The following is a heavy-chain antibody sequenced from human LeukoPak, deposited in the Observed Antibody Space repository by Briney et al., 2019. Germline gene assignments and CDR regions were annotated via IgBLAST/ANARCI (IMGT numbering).Heavy chain of an antibody. V-gene: IGHV4-59*01. J-gene: IGHJ4*02. D-gene: IGHD5-18*01. CDR3: ARSRQIQLWLEFDY. Sequence: SETLSLTCTVSGGSISSYYWSWIRQPPGKGLEWIGYIYYSGSTNYNPSLKSRVTISVDTSKNQFSLKLSSVTAADTAVYYCARSRQIQLWLEFDYWGQGTLVTVSS. CDR1: GGSISSYY. CDR2: IYYSGST.